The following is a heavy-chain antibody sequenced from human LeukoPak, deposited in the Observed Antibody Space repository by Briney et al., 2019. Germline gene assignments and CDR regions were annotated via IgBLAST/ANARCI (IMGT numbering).Heavy chain of an antibody. CDR2: ISYDGSNK. V-gene: IGHV3-30-3*01. J-gene: IGHJ4*02. D-gene: IGHD6-19*01. CDR3: ARGGAVAVLYYFDY. CDR1: GFTFSSYA. Sequence: GRSLRLSCAASGFTFSSYAMHWVRQAPGKGLEWVAVISYDGSNKYYADSVKGRFTISRDNSENTLYLQMNSLRAEDTAVYYCARGGAVAVLYYFDYWGQGTLVTVSS.